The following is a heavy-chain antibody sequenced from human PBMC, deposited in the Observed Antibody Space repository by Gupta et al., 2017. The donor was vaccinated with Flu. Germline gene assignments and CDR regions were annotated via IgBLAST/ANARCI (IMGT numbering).Heavy chain of an antibody. CDR2: IIPIFGTA. D-gene: IGHD2-2*01. Sequence: QAPGQGLEWMGGIIPIFGTANYAQKFQGRVTITADESTSTAYMELSSLRSEDTAVYYCARQKEDIVVVPAAKNPDYYFDYWGQGTLVTVSS. J-gene: IGHJ4*02. CDR3: ARQKEDIVVVPAAKNPDYYFDY. V-gene: IGHV1-69*01.